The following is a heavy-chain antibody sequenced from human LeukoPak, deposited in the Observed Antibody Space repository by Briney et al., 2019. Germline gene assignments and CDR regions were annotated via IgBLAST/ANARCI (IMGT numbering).Heavy chain of an antibody. J-gene: IGHJ6*03. V-gene: IGHV3-21*01. CDR1: GFTFSSYW. D-gene: IGHD6-13*01. Sequence: GGSLRLSCAASGFTFSSYWMNWVRQAPGKGLEWVSSISGSSSFIYYADSVRGRFTISRDNAKNSLYLQMDSLRAEDTAVYYCARRPIASTDYYYFLDVWGKGTTVTVSS. CDR2: ISGSSSFI. CDR3: ARRPIASTDYYYFLDV.